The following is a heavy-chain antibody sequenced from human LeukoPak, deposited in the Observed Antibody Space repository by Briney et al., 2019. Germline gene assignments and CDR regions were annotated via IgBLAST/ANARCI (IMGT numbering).Heavy chain of an antibody. V-gene: IGHV3-23*01. CDR2: ISGSGGST. CDR3: ARASSGWEGDFDY. J-gene: IGHJ4*02. D-gene: IGHD6-19*01. CDR1: GFTFSSYA. Sequence: SGGSLRLSCAASGFTFSSYAMTWVRQAPGKGLEWVSAISGSGGSTFYADSVKGRFTISRDNSKNTLYLQMNSLTADDTAVYYCARASSGWEGDFDYWGQGTLVTVSS.